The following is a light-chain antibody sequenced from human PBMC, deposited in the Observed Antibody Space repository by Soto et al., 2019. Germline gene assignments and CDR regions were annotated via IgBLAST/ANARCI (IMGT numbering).Light chain of an antibody. CDR3: QQYGSSPPRIT. J-gene: IGKJ5*01. Sequence: IVLTQSPGTLSVSPLEISTLSCRASQSVSSSYLAWYQQKPGQAPRLLIYGASSRATGIPDRFSGSGSGTDFTLTISRLEPEDFAVYYCQQYGSSPPRITFGQGTRLEIK. V-gene: IGKV3-20*01. CDR1: QSVSSSY. CDR2: GAS.